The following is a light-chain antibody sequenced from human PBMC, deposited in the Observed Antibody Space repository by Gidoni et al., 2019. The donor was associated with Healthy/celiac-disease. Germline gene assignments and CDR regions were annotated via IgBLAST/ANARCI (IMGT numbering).Light chain of an antibody. Sequence: SYELTQPPPVSVSPGQTARITCPGDNLVDKYAGWYQQKPGQSPVLVIYQDSKRPAGISERFSGSNSGNTATLTISGTQAMDEADYYCQAWDSSIVVFGGGTKLTGL. CDR2: QDS. CDR1: NLVDKY. J-gene: IGLJ2*01. CDR3: QAWDSSIVV. V-gene: IGLV3-1*01.